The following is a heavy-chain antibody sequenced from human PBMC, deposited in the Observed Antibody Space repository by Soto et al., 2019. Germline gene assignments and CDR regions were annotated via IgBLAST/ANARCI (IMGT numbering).Heavy chain of an antibody. CDR2: INAGNGNT. V-gene: IGHV1-3*01. D-gene: IGHD4-17*01. CDR1: GYTFTSYA. Sequence: ASVKVSCKASGYTFTSYAMHWVRQAPGQRLEWMGWINAGNGNTKYSQKFQGRVTITRDTSASTAYMELSSLRSEDTAVYYCARATVSYYYFYYGKDVWGQGTTVTVSS. CDR3: ARATVSYYYFYYGKDV. J-gene: IGHJ6*02.